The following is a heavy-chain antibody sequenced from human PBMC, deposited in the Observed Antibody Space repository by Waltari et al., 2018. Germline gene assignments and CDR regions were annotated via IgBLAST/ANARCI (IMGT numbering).Heavy chain of an antibody. D-gene: IGHD6-19*01. J-gene: IGHJ5*02. CDR2: TYYRSKWYN. CDR1: GDSVSSNSAA. Sequence: QVQLQQSGPGLVKPSQTLSLTCAISGDSVSSNSAAWNWIRQSPSRGLEWLGRTYYRSKWYNDYAVSGKSRITINPDTSKNQFSLQLNSVTPEDTAVYYCARDPPWYSSGWYNWFDPWGQGTLVTVSS. V-gene: IGHV6-1*01. CDR3: ARDPPWYSSGWYNWFDP.